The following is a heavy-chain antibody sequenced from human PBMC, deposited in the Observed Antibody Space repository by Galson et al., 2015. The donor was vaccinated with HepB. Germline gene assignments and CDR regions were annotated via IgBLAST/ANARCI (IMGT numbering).Heavy chain of an antibody. D-gene: IGHD3-16*02. CDR3: AHVMITFGGVIGPDAFDI. CDR1: GFSLRSTGVG. Sequence: PALVKPTQTLTLTCTFSGFSLRSTGVGVGWIRQPPGKALEWLAVIYWDDDDRYSPSLKSRLKITKDTSKNQVVLTMTNMDPVDTATYYCAHVMITFGGVIGPDAFDIWGQGTMFTVSS. V-gene: IGHV2-5*02. CDR2: IYWDDDD. J-gene: IGHJ3*02.